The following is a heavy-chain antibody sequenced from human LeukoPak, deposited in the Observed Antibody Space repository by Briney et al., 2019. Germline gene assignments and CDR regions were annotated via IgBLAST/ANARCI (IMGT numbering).Heavy chain of an antibody. Sequence: GGSLRLSCAASGFTFSSYAMHWVRQAPGKGLEWVAVISYDGSNKYYADSVKGRFTISRDNSKNTLYLQMNGLRAEDTAVYYCARDRIDSSGLDYWGQGTLVTVSS. V-gene: IGHV3-30-3*01. CDR2: ISYDGSNK. CDR1: GFTFSSYA. D-gene: IGHD3-22*01. CDR3: ARDRIDSSGLDY. J-gene: IGHJ4*02.